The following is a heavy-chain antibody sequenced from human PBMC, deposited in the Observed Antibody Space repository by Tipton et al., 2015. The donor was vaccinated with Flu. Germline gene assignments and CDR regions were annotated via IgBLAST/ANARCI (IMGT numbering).Heavy chain of an antibody. CDR2: MNPNSGNT. D-gene: IGHD5-18*01. CDR1: GYTFTSYD. J-gene: IGHJ6*02. CDR3: ARLWFDYYYYGMDV. Sequence: QLVQSGAEVKKPGASVKVSCMASGYTFTSYDINWVRQATGQGLEWMGWMNPNSGNTGYAQKFQGRVTMTRNTSISTAYMELSSLRSEDTAVYYCARLWFDYYYYGMDVWGQGTTVTVSS. V-gene: IGHV1-8*01.